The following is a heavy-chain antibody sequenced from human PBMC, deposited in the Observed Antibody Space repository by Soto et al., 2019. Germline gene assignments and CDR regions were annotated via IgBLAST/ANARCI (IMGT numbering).Heavy chain of an antibody. V-gene: IGHV3-30*18. CDR3: AKEGSSSWPPYGYYSGMDV. D-gene: IGHD6-13*01. CDR2: ISYDGSTK. CDR1: GFTFSNFG. Sequence: QVQLVESGGGVVQPGRSLRLSCAASGFTFSNFGMHWVRQAPGKGLEWVAVISYDGSTKYYADSVTGRFTISRDKSKNTLYLQMNSLRGDDTAVYYCAKEGSSSWPPYGYYSGMDVWGQGTTVTVSS. J-gene: IGHJ6*02.